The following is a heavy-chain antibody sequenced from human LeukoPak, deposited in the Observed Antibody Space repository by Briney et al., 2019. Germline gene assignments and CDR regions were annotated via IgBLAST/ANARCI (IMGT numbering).Heavy chain of an antibody. D-gene: IGHD3-16*01. CDR2: IKQDGSVK. CDR3: ARLRSLWGLDP. V-gene: IGHV3-7*01. CDR1: GFTFSNYW. Sequence: GGSLRLSCAASGFTFSNYWMHWVRQAPGKGLEWVADIKQDGSVKYYVDSVKGRFTISRDNAKNSLYLQMDSLRADDTAVYYCARLRSLWGLDPWGQGTLVTVSS. J-gene: IGHJ5*02.